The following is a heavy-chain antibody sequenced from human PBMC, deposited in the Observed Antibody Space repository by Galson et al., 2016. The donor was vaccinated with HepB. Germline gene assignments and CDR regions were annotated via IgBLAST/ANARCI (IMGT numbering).Heavy chain of an antibody. V-gene: IGHV5-10-1*01. CDR2: IDPNDSQT. CDR3: ARGRQIWHDELDP. Sequence: QSGAEVTKPGEFLRISCKASGSSFTSYLISWVRQTPEKGLEWIGRIDPNDSQTKYSPSFQSHVTISADRSTNTAYLQWSSLKASDTAMYYCARGRQIWHDELDPGGQGALVIVSS. J-gene: IGHJ5*02. CDR1: GSSFTSYL. D-gene: IGHD1-1*01.